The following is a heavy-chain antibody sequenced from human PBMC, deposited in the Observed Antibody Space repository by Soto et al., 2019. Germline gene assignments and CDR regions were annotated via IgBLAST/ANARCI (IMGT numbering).Heavy chain of an antibody. CDR3: ARGHKEYYYDSSGYYCDY. CDR1: GGSISSYY. CDR2: IYYSGST. J-gene: IGHJ4*02. Sequence: PSETLSLTCTVSGGSISSYYWSWIRQPPGKGLEWIGYIYYSGSTNYNPSLKSRVTISVDTSKNQFSLKLSSVTAADTAVYYCARGHKEYYYDSSGYYCDYWGQGTLVTVSS. V-gene: IGHV4-59*01. D-gene: IGHD3-22*01.